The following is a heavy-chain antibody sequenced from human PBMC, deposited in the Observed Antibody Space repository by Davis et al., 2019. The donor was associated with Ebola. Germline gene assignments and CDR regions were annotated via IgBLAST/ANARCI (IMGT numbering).Heavy chain of an antibody. CDR2: INPSGGST. V-gene: IGHV1-46*01. Sequence: ASVKVSCKASGFTFTSSAMQRVRQAPGQGLEWMGIINPSGGSTSYAQKFQGRVTMTKDTSTSTVYMELSSLRSEDTAVYYCARDGPDSSGYRLDAFDIWGQGTTVTVSS. D-gene: IGHD3-22*01. CDR3: ARDGPDSSGYRLDAFDI. J-gene: IGHJ3*02. CDR1: GFTFTSSA.